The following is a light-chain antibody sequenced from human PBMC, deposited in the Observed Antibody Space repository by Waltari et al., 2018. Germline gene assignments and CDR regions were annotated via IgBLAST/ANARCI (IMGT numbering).Light chain of an antibody. V-gene: IGKV3-11*01. CDR3: QQRRDWPIT. Sequence: DIVLTQSPASLSLSPGERATHSCRASQSVSSYLAWYQQKPGQAPSLLIYDASNRATGIPARFSGSGSGTDFTLTISSLEPEDFAVYYCQQRRDWPITFGQGTRLEIK. J-gene: IGKJ5*01. CDR1: QSVSSY. CDR2: DAS.